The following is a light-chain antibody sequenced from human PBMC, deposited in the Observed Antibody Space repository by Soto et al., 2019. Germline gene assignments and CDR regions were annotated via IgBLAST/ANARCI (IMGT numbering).Light chain of an antibody. CDR1: QSVGNN. Sequence: EVVMTQSPATLPLSPGVRVTLSCRASQSVGNNLAWYQQRPGQPPRXLIYGASTRDTGVPTRFSGSGSRTDFTLTISRLEPEDFAVYYCQQYGSSGTFGQGTKVDIK. J-gene: IGKJ1*01. CDR3: QQYGSSGT. CDR2: GAS. V-gene: IGKV3-20*01.